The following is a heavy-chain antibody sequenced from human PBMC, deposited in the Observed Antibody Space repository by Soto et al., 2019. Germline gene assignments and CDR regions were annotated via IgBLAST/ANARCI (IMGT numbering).Heavy chain of an antibody. D-gene: IGHD1-26*01. J-gene: IGHJ4*02. CDR2: ISGSGDNT. CDR3: AISGTRFTNTYYSDYFEY. CDR1: GFTFSSYG. V-gene: IGHV3-23*01. Sequence: LRLSCAASGFTFSSYGMSWVRQAPGKGLEWVSGISGSGDNTYYAESVKGRFTISRINSKHTLFLQMNGLRAEDTALYYCAISGTRFTNTYYSDYFEYWGQGALVTVSS.